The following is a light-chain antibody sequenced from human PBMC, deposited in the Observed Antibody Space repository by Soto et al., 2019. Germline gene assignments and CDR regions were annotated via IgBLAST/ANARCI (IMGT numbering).Light chain of an antibody. V-gene: IGLV1-40*01. J-gene: IGLJ1*01. CDR2: GNS. Sequence: QSVLTQPPSVSGAPGQRVTISCTGSSSNIGAGYDVHWYQQLPGTAPKLLIYGNSNRPSGVPDRFSGSKSGTSASLAITGLXAEDEADYYCQSYDSSLSGYVFRTGTKVTVL. CDR3: QSYDSSLSGYV. CDR1: SSNIGAGYD.